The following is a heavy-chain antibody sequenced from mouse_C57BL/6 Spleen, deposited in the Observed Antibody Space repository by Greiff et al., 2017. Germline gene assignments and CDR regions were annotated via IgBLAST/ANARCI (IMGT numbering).Heavy chain of an antibody. CDR3: ARRRYSNYYFDY. J-gene: IGHJ2*01. CDR1: GYTFTDYY. CDR2: INPNNGGT. D-gene: IGHD2-5*01. Sequence: VQLQQSGPELVKPGASVKISCKASGYTFTDYYMNWVKQSHGKSLEWIGDINPNNGGTSYNQKFKGKATLTVDKSSSTAYMELRSLTSEDSAVYYCARRRYSNYYFDYWGQGTTLTVSS. V-gene: IGHV1-26*01.